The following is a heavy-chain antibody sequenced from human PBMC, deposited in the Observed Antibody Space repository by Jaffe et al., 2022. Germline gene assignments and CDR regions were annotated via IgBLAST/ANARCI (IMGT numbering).Heavy chain of an antibody. Sequence: EVQLLESGGGLVQPGGSLRLSCAASGFTFSSYAMSWVRQAPGKGLEWVSAISGSGGSTYYADSVKGRFTISRDNSKNTLYLQMNSLRAEDTAVYYCAKVGASIVVVVAARGYFDYWGQGTLVTVSS. J-gene: IGHJ4*02. V-gene: IGHV3-23*01. CDR2: ISGSGGST. D-gene: IGHD2-15*01. CDR3: AKVGASIVVVVAARGYFDY. CDR1: GFTFSSYA.